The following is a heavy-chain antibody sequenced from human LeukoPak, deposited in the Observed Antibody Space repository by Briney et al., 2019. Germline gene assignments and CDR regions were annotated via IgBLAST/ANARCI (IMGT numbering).Heavy chain of an antibody. CDR3: ARGRGYSSSWYQDY. J-gene: IGHJ4*02. CDR1: GYTFTGYI. CDR2: INPKNGGT. D-gene: IGHD6-13*01. Sequence: ASVKVSCKASGYTFTGYIIHWVRQAPGPGLEWMGWINPKNGGTNYAQKFQGRVTMTRDTAISTAYMELSRLRSDDTAVYYCARGRGYSSSWYQDYWGQGNLVTVSS. V-gene: IGHV1-2*02.